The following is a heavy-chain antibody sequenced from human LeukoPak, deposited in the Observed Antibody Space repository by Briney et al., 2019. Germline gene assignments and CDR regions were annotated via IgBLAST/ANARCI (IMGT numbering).Heavy chain of an antibody. D-gene: IGHD6-13*01. CDR3: ARSRIAAAAN. Sequence: GGSLRLSCAVSGVTFSYTMHWVRQAPGKGLEWVANIKQDGSEKYYVDSVKGRFTISRDNAKNSLYLQMNSLRAEDTAVYYCARSRIAAAANWGQGTLVTVSS. V-gene: IGHV3-7*01. CDR2: IKQDGSEK. J-gene: IGHJ4*02. CDR1: GVTFSYT.